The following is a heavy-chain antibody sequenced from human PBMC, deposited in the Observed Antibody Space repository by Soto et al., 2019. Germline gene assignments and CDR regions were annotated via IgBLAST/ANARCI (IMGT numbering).Heavy chain of an antibody. V-gene: IGHV3-21*01. CDR1: GFTFSSYS. D-gene: IGHD5-12*01. J-gene: IGHJ4*02. CDR3: ARDGAGYDSGDWAFDY. CDR2: ISSSSSYI. Sequence: GGSLRLSCAASGFTFSSYSMNWVRQAPGKGLEWVSSISSSSSYIYYADSVKGRFTISRDNAKNSLYLQMNNLRAEDTAVYYCARDGAGYDSGDWAFDYWGQGTLVTVSS.